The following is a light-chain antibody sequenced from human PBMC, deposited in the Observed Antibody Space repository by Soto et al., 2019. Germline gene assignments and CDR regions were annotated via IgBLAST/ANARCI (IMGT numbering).Light chain of an antibody. CDR3: QQSYSTPPWT. CDR1: QSISSY. CDR2: AAS. V-gene: IGKV1-39*01. J-gene: IGKJ1*01. Sequence: IQMTQSPSSLSASVGARVTITCRASQSISSYLNWYQQKPGKAPKLLIYAASSLQSGVPPRFSGSGSGTDFTLTISSLQPEDFATYYCQQSYSTPPWTFGQGTKVEIK.